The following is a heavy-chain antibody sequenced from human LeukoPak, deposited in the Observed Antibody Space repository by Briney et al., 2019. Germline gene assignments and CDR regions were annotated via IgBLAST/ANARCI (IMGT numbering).Heavy chain of an antibody. CDR2: INWNGGST. D-gene: IGHD6-13*01. CDR3: ARGPTGDGSSWYDY. J-gene: IGHJ4*02. CDR1: GFTFDDYG. Sequence: QTGGSLRLSCAASGFTFDDYGMSWVRQAPGKGLEWVSGINWNGGSTGYADSVKGRFTISRDNAKNSLYLQMNSLRAEDTALYHCARGPTGDGSSWYDYWGQGTLVTVSS. V-gene: IGHV3-20*01.